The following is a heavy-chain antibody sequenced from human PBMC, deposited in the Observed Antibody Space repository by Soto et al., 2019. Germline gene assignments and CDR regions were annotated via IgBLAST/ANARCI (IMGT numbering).Heavy chain of an antibody. CDR1: GYTFTSYA. D-gene: IGHD3-10*01. Sequence: ASVKVSCKASGYTFTSYAMHWVRQAPGQRLEWMGWINAGNGNTKYSQKFQGRVTITRDTSASTAYMELSSLRSEDTAVYYCARDFYYYGSGSYGVDYCGQGTLVTVSS. J-gene: IGHJ4*02. CDR3: ARDFYYYGSGSYGVDY. CDR2: INAGNGNT. V-gene: IGHV1-3*01.